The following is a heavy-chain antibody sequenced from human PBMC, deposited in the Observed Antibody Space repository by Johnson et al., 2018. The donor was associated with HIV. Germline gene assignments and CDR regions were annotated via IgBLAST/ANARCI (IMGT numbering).Heavy chain of an antibody. V-gene: IGHV3-30*18. J-gene: IGHJ3*02. Sequence: QVQLVESGGGVVQPWRSLRLSCAASGFSFSSYGMHWVRQAPGKRLEWVAAISYDGSNKYYADSVKGRFTISRDNAKNSLYLQMNSLRAEDTALYYCAKNLDPAGAFDIWGQGTMVTVSS. D-gene: IGHD3-9*01. CDR1: GFSFSSYG. CDR3: AKNLDPAGAFDI. CDR2: ISYDGSNK.